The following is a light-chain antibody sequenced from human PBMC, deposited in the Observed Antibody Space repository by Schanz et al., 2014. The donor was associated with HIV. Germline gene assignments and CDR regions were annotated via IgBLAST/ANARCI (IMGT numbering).Light chain of an antibody. CDR1: SSNIGAGYD. CDR3: SSFAGRRNLL. CDR2: DNT. Sequence: QSVLAQPPSVSGAPGQRVTISCTGTSSNIGAGYDVHWYQLLPGTAPTLLIFDNTNRPSGVPARFSGSKSGSSASLAISGLQADDEADYYCSSFAGRRNLLFGGGTKVTVL. J-gene: IGLJ3*02. V-gene: IGLV1-40*01.